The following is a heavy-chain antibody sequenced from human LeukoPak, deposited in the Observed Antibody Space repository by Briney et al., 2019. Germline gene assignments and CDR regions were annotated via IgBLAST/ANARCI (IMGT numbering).Heavy chain of an antibody. CDR1: GGSFSGYY. Sequence: SSETLSLTCAVYGGSFSGYYWSWIRQPPGKGLEWIGEINHSGSTNYNPSLKSRVTISVDRSKNQFSLKLTSVTAADTAIYYCVRGDAGLVNWGQGTLVTVSS. CDR2: INHSGST. D-gene: IGHD2-21*01. CDR3: VRGDAGLVN. J-gene: IGHJ4*02. V-gene: IGHV4-34*01.